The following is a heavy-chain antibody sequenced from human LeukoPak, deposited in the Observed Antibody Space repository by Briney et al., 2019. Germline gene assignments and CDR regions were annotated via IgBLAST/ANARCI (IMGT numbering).Heavy chain of an antibody. V-gene: IGHV4-34*01. D-gene: IGHD3-22*01. CDR1: GGSFSGYY. CDR2: INHSGST. Sequence: SETPSLTCAVYGGSFSGYYWSWIRQPPGKGLEWIGEINHSGSTNYNPSLKSRVTISIDTSKNQFSLKLSSVTAADTAVYYCARRPDSSGYYSFDYWGQGTLVTVSS. J-gene: IGHJ4*02. CDR3: ARRPDSSGYYSFDY.